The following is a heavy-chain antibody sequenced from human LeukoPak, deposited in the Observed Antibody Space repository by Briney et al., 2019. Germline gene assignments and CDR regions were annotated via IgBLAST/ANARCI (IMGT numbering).Heavy chain of an antibody. Sequence: GGSLRLSCAASGFTVSSNYTSWVRQAPGKGLGWVAVISYDGSNKYYADSVKGRFTISRDNSKNTLYLQMNSLRAEDTAVYYCANGWFGELFSFDYWGQGTLVTVSS. V-gene: IGHV3-30*18. CDR2: ISYDGSNK. J-gene: IGHJ4*02. CDR3: ANGWFGELFSFDY. CDR1: GFTVSSNY. D-gene: IGHD3-10*01.